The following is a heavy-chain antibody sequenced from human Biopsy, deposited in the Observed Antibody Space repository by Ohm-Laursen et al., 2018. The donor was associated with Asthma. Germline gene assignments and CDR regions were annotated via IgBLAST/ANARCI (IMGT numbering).Heavy chain of an antibody. V-gene: IGHV1-3*01. D-gene: IGHD3-9*01. J-gene: IGHJ6*02. Sequence: ATVKISCKASGYTFINYAIHWVRQAPGHSLGRLGLIMSVDGGTPNGYTRYSDNFQGRVSISRDTSANTINLELTRLTTEDTAVFYCAREPINVLTGEFDYGMDVWGQGTTVIVSS. CDR2: IMSVDGGTPNGYT. CDR3: AREPINVLTGEFDYGMDV. CDR1: GYTFINYA.